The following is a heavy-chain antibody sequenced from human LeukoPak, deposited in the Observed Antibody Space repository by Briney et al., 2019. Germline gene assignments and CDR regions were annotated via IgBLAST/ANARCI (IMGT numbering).Heavy chain of an antibody. CDR1: GFTGSSTN. V-gene: IGHV3-53*01. CDR3: ARGGSSSLTLSFAH. J-gene: IGHJ4*02. CDR2: IYSGGST. D-gene: IGHD6-13*01. Sequence: QPGGSLSLSCAASGFTGSSTNMSWGRQAPGKGLEWVSIIYSGGSTYYADSVRGRFTISRDNSNNTLYLQMNSLRAEDTAVYYCARGGSSSLTLSFAHWGPETLVTVSS.